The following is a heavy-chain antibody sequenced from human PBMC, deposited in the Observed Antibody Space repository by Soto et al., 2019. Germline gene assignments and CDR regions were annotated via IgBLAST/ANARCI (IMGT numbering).Heavy chain of an antibody. V-gene: IGHV3-9*01. D-gene: IGHD4-17*01. CDR2: ISWNSGSI. Sequence: PGGSLRLSCAASGFTFDDYAMHWVRQAPGKGLEWVSGISWNSGSIGYADSVKGRFTISRDNAKNSLYLQMNSLRAEDTALYYCAKDNTYGDGGGWFDPWGQGTLVTVSS. CDR1: GFTFDDYA. CDR3: AKDNTYGDGGGWFDP. J-gene: IGHJ5*02.